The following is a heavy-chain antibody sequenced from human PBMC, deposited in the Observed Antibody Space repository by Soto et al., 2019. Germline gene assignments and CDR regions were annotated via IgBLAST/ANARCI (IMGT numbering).Heavy chain of an antibody. CDR3: AVRTTDNGDYDGYYYYGMDV. CDR1: GGSISSSNW. Sequence: QVQLQESGPGLVKPSGTLSLTCAVSGGSISSSNWWSWVRQPPGKGLEWIGEIYHSGSSNYNPSLKNRVTTSVDKSKNQFSLKLSSVTAADTAVYYCAVRTTDNGDYDGYYYYGMDVWGQGTTVTVPS. D-gene: IGHD4-17*01. CDR2: IYHSGSS. J-gene: IGHJ6*02. V-gene: IGHV4-4*02.